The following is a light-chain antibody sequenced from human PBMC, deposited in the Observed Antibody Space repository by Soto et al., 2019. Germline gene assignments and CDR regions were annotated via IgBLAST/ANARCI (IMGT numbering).Light chain of an antibody. Sequence: AIRMTQSPSSLSASTGDRVTITCRASQGISSYLAWYQQKPGKAPKLLIYAASTLQGGVPSRFSGSGSGTDFTLTISCLQSEDFATYYWQQYYSYLSTFGQGTKVEIK. CDR2: AAS. V-gene: IGKV1-8*01. CDR1: QGISSY. CDR3: QQYYSYLST. J-gene: IGKJ1*01.